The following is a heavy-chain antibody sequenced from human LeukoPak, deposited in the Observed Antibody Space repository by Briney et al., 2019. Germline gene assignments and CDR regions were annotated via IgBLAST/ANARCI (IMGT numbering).Heavy chain of an antibody. CDR1: GFTFNSYS. Sequence: GGSLRLSCAASGFTFNSYSMNWVRQAPGKGLEWVSSISSSSSYIYYADSVKGRFTISRDNAKNSLYLQMNSLRAEDTAVYYCARGLITMIVVAQRDWFDPWGQGTLVTVSS. CDR2: ISSSSSYI. V-gene: IGHV3-21*04. CDR3: ARGLITMIVVAQRDWFDP. J-gene: IGHJ5*02. D-gene: IGHD3-22*01.